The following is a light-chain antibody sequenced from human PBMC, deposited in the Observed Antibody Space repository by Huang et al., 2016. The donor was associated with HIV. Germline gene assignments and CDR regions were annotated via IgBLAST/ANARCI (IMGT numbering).Light chain of an antibody. Sequence: EIVLTQSPGTLSLSPGQRLTLSCRASQTVSNDYVAWYQQQPGQSPRLLIYAASTRDAGIPDRFSGSGSATDFILTVSRLEPEDSAVYYCQQYALSPWTFGHGTKVEI. V-gene: IGKV3-20*01. J-gene: IGKJ1*01. CDR1: QTVSNDY. CDR3: QQYALSPWT. CDR2: AAS.